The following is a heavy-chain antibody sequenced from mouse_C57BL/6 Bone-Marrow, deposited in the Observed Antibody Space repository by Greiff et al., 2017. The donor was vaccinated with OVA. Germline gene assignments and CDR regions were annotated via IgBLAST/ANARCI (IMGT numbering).Heavy chain of an antibody. Sequence: EVKLVESGGGLVKPGGSLKLSCAASGFTFSSYAMSWVRQTPEKRLAWVATISDGGSYTYYPDNVKGRFTISRDNAKNNLYLQMSHLKSEDTAMYYGAWSSWYFDVWGTGTTVTVSS. CDR2: ISDGGSYT. V-gene: IGHV5-4*03. CDR1: GFTFSSYA. J-gene: IGHJ1*03. CDR3: AWSSWYFDV.